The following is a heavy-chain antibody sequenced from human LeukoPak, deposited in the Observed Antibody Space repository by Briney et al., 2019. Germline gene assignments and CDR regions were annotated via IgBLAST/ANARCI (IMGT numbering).Heavy chain of an antibody. CDR1: GFTFSSYW. V-gene: IGHV3-74*01. CDR2: INGDGSIT. D-gene: IGHD2-2*01. J-gene: IGHJ4*02. CDR3: AKRVVVVPTGGFDY. Sequence: TGGSLRLSCAASGFTFSSYWVYWVRQAPGKGLVWVSRINGDGSITTYADSVKGRFTISRDNSKDTLYLQMNSLRAEDTAVYYCAKRVVVVPTGGFDYCGQGTLATVSS.